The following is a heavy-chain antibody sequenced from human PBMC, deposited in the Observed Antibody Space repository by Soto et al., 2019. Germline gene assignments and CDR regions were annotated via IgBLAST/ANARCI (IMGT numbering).Heavy chain of an antibody. V-gene: IGHV3-30*18. CDR2: ISYDGSNK. D-gene: IGHD2-8*01. J-gene: IGHJ4*02. Sequence: TGGSLRLSCAASGFTFSSYGMHWVRQAPGKGLEWVAVISYDGSNKYYADSVKGRFTISRDNSKNTLYLQMNSLRAEDTAVYYCAKDYTLVYAIPDFDYWGQGTLVTVSS. CDR1: GFTFSSYG. CDR3: AKDYTLVYAIPDFDY.